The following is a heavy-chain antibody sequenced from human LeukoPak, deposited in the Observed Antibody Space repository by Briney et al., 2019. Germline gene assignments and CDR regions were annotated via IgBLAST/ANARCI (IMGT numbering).Heavy chain of an antibody. CDR1: GFTFSSYA. CDR3: ARDIRRSVVPAAIDY. D-gene: IGHD2-2*01. V-gene: IGHV3-30*04. CDR2: ISYDGSNK. J-gene: IGHJ4*02. Sequence: GGSLRLSCAASGFTFSSYAMSWVRQAPGKGLEWVAVISYDGSNKYYADSVKGRFTISRDNSKNTLYLQMNSLRAEDTAVYYCARDIRRSVVPAAIDYWGQGTLVTVSS.